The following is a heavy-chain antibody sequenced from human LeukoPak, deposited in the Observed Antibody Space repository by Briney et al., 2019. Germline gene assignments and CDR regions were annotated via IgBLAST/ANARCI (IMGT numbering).Heavy chain of an antibody. CDR3: GRIAINANIGMDV. D-gene: IGHD1/OR15-1a*01. CDR1: GFKFSDHY. V-gene: IGHV3-72*01. J-gene: IGHJ6*02. CDR2: SRNKASSYTT. Sequence: GGSLRLSCAASGFKFSDHYIDRVRQAPGKGLEWVGRSRNKASSYTTEYAASVEGRFTISRDVSESSLYLQMNSLRTEDTAVYYCGRIAINANIGMDVWGQGTTVTVSS.